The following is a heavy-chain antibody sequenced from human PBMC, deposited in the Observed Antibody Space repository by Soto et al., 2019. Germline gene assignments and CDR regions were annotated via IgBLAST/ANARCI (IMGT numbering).Heavy chain of an antibody. V-gene: IGHV4-59*01. CDR2: IYYSGTT. CDR3: ARTYGGTSWGVLDF. Sequence: QVQLQESGPGLVKPSETLSLTCTVSGGSISSYYWSWIRQPPGKGLEWIGYIYYSGTTNYNPSLRSRVTIAVNTSKNQFSLQLSSVTAADTAVYFGARTYGGTSWGVLDFWGQGTLVTVSS. J-gene: IGHJ4*02. D-gene: IGHD1-26*01. CDR1: GGSISSYY.